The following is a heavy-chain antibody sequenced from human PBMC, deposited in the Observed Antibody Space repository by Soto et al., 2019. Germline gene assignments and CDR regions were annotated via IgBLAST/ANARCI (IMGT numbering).Heavy chain of an antibody. V-gene: IGHV4-61*01. J-gene: IGHJ4*02. CDR2: IYYSGST. CDR1: GGSVSSGSYY. D-gene: IGHD6-13*01. Sequence: TLSLTCTVSGGSVSSGSYYWSWIRQPPGKGLEWIGYIYYSGSTNYNPSLKSRVTISVDTSKNQFSLKLSSVTAADTAVYYCARTTDSSSWYQRRQWLAYWGQGTLVTVSS. CDR3: ARTTDSSSWYQRRQWLAY.